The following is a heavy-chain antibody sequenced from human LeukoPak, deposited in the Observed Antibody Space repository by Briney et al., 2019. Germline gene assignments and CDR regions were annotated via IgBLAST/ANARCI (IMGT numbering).Heavy chain of an antibody. Sequence: SETLSLTCAVYGGSFSGYYWSWIRQPPGKGLEWIGEINHSGSTNYNPSLKSRVTMSVDTSKNQFSLKLSSVTAADTAVYYCARQYCSSTSCYFDYWGQGTLVIVSS. D-gene: IGHD2-2*01. CDR1: GGSFSGYY. CDR2: INHSGST. CDR3: ARQYCSSTSCYFDY. J-gene: IGHJ4*02. V-gene: IGHV4-34*01.